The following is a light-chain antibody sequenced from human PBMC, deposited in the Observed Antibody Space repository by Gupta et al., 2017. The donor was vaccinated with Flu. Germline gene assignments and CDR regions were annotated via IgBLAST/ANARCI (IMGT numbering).Light chain of an antibody. J-gene: IGKJ1*01. CDR3: QQAYSFPRT. V-gene: IGKV1-12*01. CDR2: GAS. Sequence: DIQLTQSPSSMSASVGDSVTITCRATHYIDNWLAWYQQKPGKPPKPLLYGASSLRGGVPSRFSGRGSGTEFSLTITSLQAEDSATYYCQQAYSFPRTFGQGTKVDIK. CDR1: HYIDNW.